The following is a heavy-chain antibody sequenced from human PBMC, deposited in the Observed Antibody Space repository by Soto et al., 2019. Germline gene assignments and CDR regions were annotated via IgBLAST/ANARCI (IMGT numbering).Heavy chain of an antibody. Sequence: ASVKVSCKASGYTFTGYYMHWVRQAPGQGLEWMGWISANNGNTNYAQKLQGRVTMTTDTSTSTAYMELRSLRSDDTAVYYCARDVSYYYDSSGYYPPDYWGQGTLVTVSS. D-gene: IGHD3-22*01. CDR1: GYTFTGYY. V-gene: IGHV1-18*04. CDR3: ARDVSYYYDSSGYYPPDY. J-gene: IGHJ4*02. CDR2: ISANNGNT.